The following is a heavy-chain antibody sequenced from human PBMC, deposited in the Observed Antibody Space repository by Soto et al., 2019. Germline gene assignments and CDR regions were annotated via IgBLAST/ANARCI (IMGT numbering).Heavy chain of an antibody. J-gene: IGHJ4*02. CDR1: GYTFTSYG. CDR2: ISAYNGNT. V-gene: IGHV1-18*01. Sequence: QVQLVQSGAEVKKPGASVKVSCKASGYTFTSYGINWVRQAPGQGLEWMGWISAYNGNTKYAQKLQGRVTMTTDTSTSKAYTALSSLRSDERLVYYFAREPEIFNYWGKGTLVTVSS. CDR3: AREPEIFNY.